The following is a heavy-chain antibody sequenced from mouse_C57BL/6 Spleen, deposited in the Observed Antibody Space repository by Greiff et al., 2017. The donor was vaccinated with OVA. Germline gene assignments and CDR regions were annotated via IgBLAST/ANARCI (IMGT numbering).Heavy chain of an antibody. CDR1: GYSITSGYY. J-gene: IGHJ2*01. CDR3: ARGGTTVVAGFDY. Sequence: EESGPGLVKPSQSLSLTCSVTGYSITSGYYWNWIRQFPGNKLEWMGYISYDGSNNYNPSLKNRISITRDTSKNQFFLKLNSVTTEDTATYYCARGGTTVVAGFDYWGQGTTLTVSS. D-gene: IGHD1-1*01. CDR2: ISYDGSN. V-gene: IGHV3-6*01.